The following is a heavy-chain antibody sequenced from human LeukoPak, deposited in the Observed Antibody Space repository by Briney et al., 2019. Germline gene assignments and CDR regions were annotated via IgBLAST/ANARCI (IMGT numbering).Heavy chain of an antibody. D-gene: IGHD6-13*01. CDR3: ARGATAPGGD. CDR1: GGSISSSY. J-gene: IGHJ4*02. Sequence: SETLSLTCIVSGGSISSSYWSWIRQPPGKGLEWIGNIYYSGSTNYNPSLKSRVTISVDTSKRQFSLKLTSVRAADTAVYYCARGATAPGGDWGQGTLVTASS. V-gene: IGHV4-59*01. CDR2: IYYSGST.